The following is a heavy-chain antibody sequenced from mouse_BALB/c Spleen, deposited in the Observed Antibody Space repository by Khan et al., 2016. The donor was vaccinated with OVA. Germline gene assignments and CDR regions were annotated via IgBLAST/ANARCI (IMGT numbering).Heavy chain of an antibody. J-gene: IGHJ4*01. CDR2: IWGGGST. CDR1: GFSLTDYG. V-gene: IGHV2-6-5*01. Sequence: QVQLKQSGPGLVAPSQSLSFTCTVSGFSLTDYGVSWIRQPPGKGLEWLGVIWGGGSTYYNSALKSRLSISKDKSKSQVFLKMNSLQTDDTAMYYCAKGVWSYYFALDYWRQGTSVTVSS. D-gene: IGHD2-10*02. CDR3: AKGVWSYYFALDY.